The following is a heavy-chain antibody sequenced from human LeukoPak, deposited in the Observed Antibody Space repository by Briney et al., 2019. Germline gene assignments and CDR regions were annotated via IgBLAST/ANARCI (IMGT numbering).Heavy chain of an antibody. J-gene: IGHJ4*02. CDR2: IKQDGSEK. D-gene: IGHD3-22*01. V-gene: IGHV3-7*01. CDR1: GFTFSSYW. Sequence: GGSLRLSCAASGFTFSSYWMGWVRQAPGKGLEWVANIKQDGSEKYYVDSVKGRFTISRDNAKNSLYLQMNSLRAEDTAVYYCARARYYYDSSSSYYFDYWGQGTLVTVSS. CDR3: ARARYYYDSSSSYYFDY.